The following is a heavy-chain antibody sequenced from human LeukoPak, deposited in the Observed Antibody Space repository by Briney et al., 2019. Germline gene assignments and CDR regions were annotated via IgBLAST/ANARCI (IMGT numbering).Heavy chain of an antibody. CDR3: ARDRGGWGYSNYMRAYNWFDP. D-gene: IGHD4-11*01. J-gene: IGHJ5*02. CDR1: GGTFSSYA. Sequence: GASVKVSCKASGGTFSSYAISWVRQAPGQGLEWMGRIIPILGIANYAQKFQGRVTITADKSTSTAYMELSSLRSEDTAVYYCARDRGGWGYSNYMRAYNWFDPWVQGTLVTVSS. V-gene: IGHV1-69*04. CDR2: IIPILGIA.